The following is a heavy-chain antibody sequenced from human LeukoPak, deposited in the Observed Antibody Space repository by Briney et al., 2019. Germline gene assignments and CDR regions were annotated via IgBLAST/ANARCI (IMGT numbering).Heavy chain of an antibody. J-gene: IGHJ3*02. V-gene: IGHV3-7*03. CDR3: ARDNRAVALDAYDI. D-gene: IGHD6-19*01. Sequence: GGSLRLSCAASGFTFRSSWMTWGREAPGKGREWVANIDQDGSERYYVDSAKARFTMSRDNAKNSLYLQMNSLRAEDTAVYFCARDNRAVALDAYDIWGQGTMVTVSS. CDR2: IDQDGSER. CDR1: GFTFRSSW.